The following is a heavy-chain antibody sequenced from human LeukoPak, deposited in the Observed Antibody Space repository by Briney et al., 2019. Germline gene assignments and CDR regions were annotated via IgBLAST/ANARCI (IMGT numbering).Heavy chain of an antibody. CDR1: GYTFTSYA. V-gene: IGHV1-3*01. J-gene: IGHJ6*02. CDR3: ARRRVAVAGTGDYYYGMDV. D-gene: IGHD6-19*01. Sequence: ASVQVSCKASGYTFTSYAMHWVRQAPGQRLEWMGWINAGNGNTKYSQKFQGRVTITRDASASTAYMELSSLRSEDTAVYYCARRRVAVAGTGDYYYGMDVWGQGTTVTVSS. CDR2: INAGNGNT.